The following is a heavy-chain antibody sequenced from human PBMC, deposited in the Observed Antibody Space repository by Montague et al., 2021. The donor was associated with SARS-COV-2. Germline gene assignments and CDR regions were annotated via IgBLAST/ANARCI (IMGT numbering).Heavy chain of an antibody. CDR3: ARGGTYYDFWSGYQNYYYGMDV. CDR1: GFTLSSYE. J-gene: IGHJ6*02. CDR2: ISSSGSTL. V-gene: IGHV3-48*03. Sequence: SLRLSCAASGFTLSSYEMNWVRQAPGKGLEWVSYISSSGSTLYYXYSXKGRFTISRDNAKNSLYLQMNSLRAEDTAVYYCARGGTYYDFWSGYQNYYYGMDVWGQGTTVTVSS. D-gene: IGHD3-3*01.